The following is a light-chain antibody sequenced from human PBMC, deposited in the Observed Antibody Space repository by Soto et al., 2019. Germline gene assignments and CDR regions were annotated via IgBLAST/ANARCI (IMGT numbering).Light chain of an antibody. V-gene: IGKV3-20*01. CDR1: QSVSSSY. Sequence: EIVLTQSPGTLSFSPGERATLSCRASQSVSSSYLAWYQQKPGQAPRLLIYGASSRATGIPDRFSGRGSGTDFTLTISRLEPEDFAGYYCQQYGSSPRTFGQRTKVEIK. CDR3: QQYGSSPRT. CDR2: GAS. J-gene: IGKJ1*01.